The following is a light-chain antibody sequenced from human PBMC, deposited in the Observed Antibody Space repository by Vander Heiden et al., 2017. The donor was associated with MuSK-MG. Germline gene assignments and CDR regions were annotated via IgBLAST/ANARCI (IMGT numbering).Light chain of an antibody. CDR3: QQDGSSPLT. V-gene: IGKV3-20*01. CDR1: QSVSSSY. J-gene: IGKJ4*01. CDR2: CAS. Sequence: EIVLTQSPGTLSLSPAERATLSCRASQSVSSSYLAWYQQKPGQAPRLLIYCASSRATGIPDRFSGSGSGTDFTLTISRLEPEDFAVYYCQQDGSSPLTFGGGTKVEIK.